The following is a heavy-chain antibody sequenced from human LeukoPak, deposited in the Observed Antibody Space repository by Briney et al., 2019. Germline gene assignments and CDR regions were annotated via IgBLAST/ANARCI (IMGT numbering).Heavy chain of an antibody. CDR1: GGTFSSYA. CDR3: AREISSGSYDY. D-gene: IGHD1-26*01. CDR2: IIPIFGTA. V-gene: IGHV1-69*13. Sequence: GASVEVSCKASGGTFSSYAISWVRQAPGQGLEWMGEIIPIFGTANYAQKFQGRVTITADESTSTAYMELSSLRSEDTAVYYCAREISSGSYDYWGQGTLVTVSS. J-gene: IGHJ4*02.